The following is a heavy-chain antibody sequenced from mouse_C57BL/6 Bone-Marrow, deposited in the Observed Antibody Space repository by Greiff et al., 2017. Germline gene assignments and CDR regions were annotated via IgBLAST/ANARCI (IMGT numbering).Heavy chain of an antibody. CDR3: ARSLYDSPWFAY. D-gene: IGHD2-4*01. CDR2: IHPNSGST. CDR1: GYTFTSYW. J-gene: IGHJ3*01. Sequence: QVQLQQPGAELVKPGASVKLSCKASGYTFTSYWMHWVKQRPGQGLEWIGMIHPNSGSTNYNEKFKSKATLTVDKSSSTAYMQLSSLTSEDSAVYYCARSLYDSPWFAYWGQGTLVTVSA. V-gene: IGHV1-64*01.